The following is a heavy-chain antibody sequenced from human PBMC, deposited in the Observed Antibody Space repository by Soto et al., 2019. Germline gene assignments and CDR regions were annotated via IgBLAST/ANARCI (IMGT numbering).Heavy chain of an antibody. Sequence: GGSLRLSSAASGFTFSSYGMHWVRQAPGKGLEWVAVISYDGSNKYYADSVKGRFTISRDNSKNTLYLQMNSLRAEDTAVYYCAKDQIGAVAGKFYYGMDVWGQGTTVTVSS. CDR3: AKDQIGAVAGKFYYGMDV. D-gene: IGHD6-19*01. V-gene: IGHV3-30*18. CDR1: GFTFSSYG. J-gene: IGHJ6*02. CDR2: ISYDGSNK.